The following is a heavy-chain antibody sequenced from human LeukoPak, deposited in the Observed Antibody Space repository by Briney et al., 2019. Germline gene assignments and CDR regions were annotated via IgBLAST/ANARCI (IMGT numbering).Heavy chain of an antibody. D-gene: IGHD5-18*01. Sequence: PSQTLSLTCTVSGGSISSGNYYWSWIRQPAGKTLEWIGRIHTSGSTNYNPSLKSRFSISIDTAKNQFSLKLSSVTAADTAVYYCARDRDTAMPYYFDSWGQGTLVTVSS. J-gene: IGHJ4*02. CDR2: IHTSGST. CDR3: ARDRDTAMPYYFDS. CDR1: GGSISSGNYY. V-gene: IGHV4-61*02.